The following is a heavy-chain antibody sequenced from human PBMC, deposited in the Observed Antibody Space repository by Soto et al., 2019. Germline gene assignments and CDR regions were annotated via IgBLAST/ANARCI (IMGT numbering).Heavy chain of an antibody. Sequence: GASVKVSCKSSGYTFTSYAMHWVRHAPGQRLEWMGWINAGNGNTKYSQKFQGRVTITRDTSASTAYMELSSLRSEDTAVYYCAAKIGDIVVVPAAPDAFDIWGQGTMVTVSS. J-gene: IGHJ3*02. V-gene: IGHV1-3*01. D-gene: IGHD2-2*01. CDR2: INAGNGNT. CDR1: GYTFTSYA. CDR3: AAKIGDIVVVPAAPDAFDI.